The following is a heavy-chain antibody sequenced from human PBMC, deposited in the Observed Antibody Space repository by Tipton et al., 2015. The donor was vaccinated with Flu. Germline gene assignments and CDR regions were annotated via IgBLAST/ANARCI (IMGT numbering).Heavy chain of an antibody. J-gene: IGHJ4*02. CDR3: ARAVGYDRGYYFDS. CDR1: GGSISSGSYY. CDR2: IYTTGIP. V-gene: IGHV4-61*02. Sequence: TLSLTCTVSGGSISSGSYYWSWIRQPAGKGLEWIGRIYTTGIPNYNPSLRSRVTISIDTSKNQFSLKLSSVTAADTAIYYCARAVGYDRGYYFDSWGQGTLVTVSS. D-gene: IGHD2-15*01.